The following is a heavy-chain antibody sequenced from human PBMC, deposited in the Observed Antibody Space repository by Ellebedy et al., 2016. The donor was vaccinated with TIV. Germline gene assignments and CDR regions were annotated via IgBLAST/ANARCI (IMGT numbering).Heavy chain of an antibody. CDR1: GFTFINYA. CDR2: IGGSGDST. D-gene: IGHD2/OR15-2a*01. J-gene: IGHJ5*02. V-gene: IGHV3-23*01. Sequence: GESLKISXAASGFTFINYAMSWVRQAPGKGLEWVSAIGGSGDSTYYADSVKGRFTISRDNVKNTLYLQMNSLRAEDTALYYCAKDGADPQLIENVWFNPWGQGTLVTVSS. CDR3: AKDGADPQLIENVWFNP.